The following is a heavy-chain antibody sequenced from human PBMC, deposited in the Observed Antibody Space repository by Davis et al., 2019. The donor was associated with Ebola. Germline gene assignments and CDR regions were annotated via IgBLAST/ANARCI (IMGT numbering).Heavy chain of an antibody. Sequence: ASVKVSCKASGYTFTGYYMHWVRQVPGQGLEWMGWINPNSGGTNYAQKFQGRVTMTRDTSISTAYMELSRLRSDDTAVYYCARRPSTYYDFWSGLNDAFDIWGQGTMVTVSS. V-gene: IGHV1-2*02. CDR2: INPNSGGT. D-gene: IGHD3-3*01. CDR1: GYTFTGYY. J-gene: IGHJ3*02. CDR3: ARRPSTYYDFWSGLNDAFDI.